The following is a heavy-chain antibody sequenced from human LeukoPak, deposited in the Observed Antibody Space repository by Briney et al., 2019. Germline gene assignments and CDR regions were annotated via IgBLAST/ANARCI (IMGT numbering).Heavy chain of an antibody. J-gene: IGHJ4*02. Sequence: ASVKVSCKASGGTFSSYAISWVRQAPGQGLEWMGGIIPIFGTANYAQKFQGRVTITADESTSTAYMELSSLRSEDTAVYYCATGAITTSDFDYWGQGTLVTVSS. CDR3: ATGAITTSDFDY. CDR2: IIPIFGTA. V-gene: IGHV1-69*01. D-gene: IGHD3-22*01. CDR1: GGTFSSYA.